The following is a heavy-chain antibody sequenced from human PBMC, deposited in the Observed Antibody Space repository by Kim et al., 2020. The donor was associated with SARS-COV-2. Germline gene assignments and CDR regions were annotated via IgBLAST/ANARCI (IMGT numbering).Heavy chain of an antibody. D-gene: IGHD3-22*01. Sequence: VKDRFTLSRGNYKNALYLQMNSLRAEDTAVYYCAKDRQDYDDSSGYYQDYWGQGTLVTVSS. CDR3: AKDRQDYDDSSGYYQDY. J-gene: IGHJ4*02. V-gene: IGHV3-30*02.